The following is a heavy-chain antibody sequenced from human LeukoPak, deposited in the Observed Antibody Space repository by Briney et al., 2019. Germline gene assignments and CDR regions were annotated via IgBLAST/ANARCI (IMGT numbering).Heavy chain of an antibody. CDR1: GLTFSTYV. CDR2: ISGSGGST. CDR3: AKGHCSTASCYYYFDY. V-gene: IGHV3-23*01. Sequence: GGSLRLSCAASGLTFSTYVMSCLRQAPGKGLEWVSSISGSGGSTYYADSVKGRFTISRDNSRNTLYLQMNSLRAEDTAVYYCAKGHCSTASCYYYFDYWGQGTLVTVSS. J-gene: IGHJ4*02. D-gene: IGHD2-15*01.